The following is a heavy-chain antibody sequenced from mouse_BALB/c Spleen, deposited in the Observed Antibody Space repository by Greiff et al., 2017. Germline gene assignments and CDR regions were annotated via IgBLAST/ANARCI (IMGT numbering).Heavy chain of an antibody. CDR2: ISSGGSYT. V-gene: IGHV5-6*01. J-gene: IGHJ2*01. CDR1: GFTFSSYG. D-gene: IGHD1-1*01. Sequence: EVQVVESGGDLVKPGGSLKLSCAASGFTFSSYGMSWVRQTPDKRLEWVATISSGGSYTYYPDSVKGRFTISRDNAKNTLYLQMSSLKSEDTAMYYCARQGGSSFDYWGQGTTLTVSS. CDR3: ARQGGSSFDY.